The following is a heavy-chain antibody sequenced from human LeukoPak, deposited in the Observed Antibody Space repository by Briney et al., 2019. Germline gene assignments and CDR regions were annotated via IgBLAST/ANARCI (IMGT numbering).Heavy chain of an antibody. CDR2: ISSDGSNE. V-gene: IGHV3-30*03. J-gene: IGHJ6*02. CDR1: GLGFSNYG. CDR3: ARYSSSSNYYYGMDI. D-gene: IGHD6-6*01. Sequence: PGGSLRLSCAASGLGFSNYGMHWVRQAPGKGLEWLAFISSDGSNEYYVDSVKGRFTISRDNSKNTLYLQISSLRIEDSAVYSCARYSSSSNYYYGMDIWGLGTTVTVFS.